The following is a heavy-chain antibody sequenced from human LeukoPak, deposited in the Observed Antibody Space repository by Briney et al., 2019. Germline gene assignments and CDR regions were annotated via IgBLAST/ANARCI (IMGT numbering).Heavy chain of an antibody. D-gene: IGHD5-18*01. Sequence: PGGSLRLSCAASGFTFRSYAMQWVRQAPGKGLEWASYITYNSGTIFYADSVKGRFTISRDNAKDSLYLQMISLRDQDTAVYYCARDSGYSYADDYWGQGSLVTVSS. CDR3: ARDSGYSYADDY. CDR1: GFTFRSYA. CDR2: ITYNSGTI. J-gene: IGHJ4*02. V-gene: IGHV3-48*02.